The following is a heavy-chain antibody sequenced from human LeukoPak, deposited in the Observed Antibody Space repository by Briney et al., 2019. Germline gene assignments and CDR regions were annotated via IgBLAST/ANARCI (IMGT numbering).Heavy chain of an antibody. Sequence: SETLSLTCTVSGGSISSGDYYWSWIRQPPGKGLEWIGYIYYSGSTYYNPSLKSRVTLSLDTSKNQFSLKLRSVTAADTAVYYCARGDEGWNYPGYFGYWGQGTLVTVSS. CDR3: ARGDEGWNYPGYFGY. CDR2: IYYSGST. D-gene: IGHD1-7*01. V-gene: IGHV4-30-4*01. J-gene: IGHJ4*02. CDR1: GGSISSGDYY.